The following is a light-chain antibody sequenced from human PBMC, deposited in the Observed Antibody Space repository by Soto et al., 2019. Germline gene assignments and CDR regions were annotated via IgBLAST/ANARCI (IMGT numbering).Light chain of an antibody. V-gene: IGKV3-20*01. CDR1: QSVSSTY. CDR2: STS. CDR3: QQYGRSPNT. J-gene: IGKJ2*01. Sequence: EVVLTQSPGTLSLSPGERATLSCRASQSVSSTYLAWYQQKPGQSPRLLMYSTSSRATGIPDRFSGSGSGTDFTLNISRLEPEDFAVYYCQQYGRSPNTFCQGTKLEI.